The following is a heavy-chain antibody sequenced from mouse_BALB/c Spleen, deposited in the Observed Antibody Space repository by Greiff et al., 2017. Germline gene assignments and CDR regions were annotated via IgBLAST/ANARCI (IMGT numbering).Heavy chain of an antibody. D-gene: IGHD2-4*01. V-gene: IGHV2-6-7*01. J-gene: IGHJ3*01. CDR3: ARDGNYDYDETWFAY. CDR1: GFSLTGYG. CDR2: IWGDGST. Sequence: QVQLKESGPGLVAPSQSLSITCTVSGFSLTGYGVNWVRQPPGKGLEWLGMIWGDGSTDYNSALKSRLSISKDNSKSQVFLKMNSLQTDDTARYYCARDGNYDYDETWFAYWGQGTLVTVSA.